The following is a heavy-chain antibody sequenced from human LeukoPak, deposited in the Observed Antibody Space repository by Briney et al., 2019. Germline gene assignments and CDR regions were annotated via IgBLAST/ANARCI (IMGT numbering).Heavy chain of an antibody. Sequence: GGSLRLSCAASGFTFSSYWMSWVRQAPGKGLEWVANIKLDGSEKYYVDSVKGRFTISRDNAKNSLYLQMNSLRAEDTAVYYCARESLGGIQLWLRDYYGMDVWGQGTTVTVSS. CDR1: GFTFSSYW. CDR2: IKLDGSEK. D-gene: IGHD5-18*01. J-gene: IGHJ6*02. CDR3: ARESLGGIQLWLRDYYGMDV. V-gene: IGHV3-7*01.